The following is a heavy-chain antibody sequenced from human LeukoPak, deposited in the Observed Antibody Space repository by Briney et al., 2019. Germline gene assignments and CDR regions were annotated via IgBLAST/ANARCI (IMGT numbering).Heavy chain of an antibody. Sequence: GGSLRLSCAASGFTFTSYSMNWVRQAPGKGLEWVSAISGSGGSTYYADSVKGRFTISRDNSKNTLYLQMNSLRAEDTAVYYCAKVYSSGPFDYWGQGTLVTVSS. CDR2: ISGSGGST. J-gene: IGHJ4*02. CDR1: GFTFTSYS. D-gene: IGHD6-19*01. V-gene: IGHV3-23*01. CDR3: AKVYSSGPFDY.